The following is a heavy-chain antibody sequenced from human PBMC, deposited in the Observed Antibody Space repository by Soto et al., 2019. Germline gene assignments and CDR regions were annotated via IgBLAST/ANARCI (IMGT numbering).Heavy chain of an antibody. CDR1: GFTFSIFG. Sequence: GGSLRLSCAASGFTFSIFGMHWVRQAPGKGLEWVEIIWYDGSNAYYADSVRGRFTISRDNSKNTVYLQMNSLRAEDTAVYYCARDKGSSTVVSGISQEGYFDSWGQGTLVTVSS. CDR2: IWYDGSNA. D-gene: IGHD6-19*01. CDR3: ARDKGSSTVVSGISQEGYFDS. V-gene: IGHV3-33*01. J-gene: IGHJ4*02.